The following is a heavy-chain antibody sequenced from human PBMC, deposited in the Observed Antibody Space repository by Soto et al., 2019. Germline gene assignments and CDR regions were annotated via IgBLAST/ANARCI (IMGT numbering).Heavy chain of an antibody. J-gene: IGHJ4*02. CDR1: GYTFTSYA. V-gene: IGHV1-3*01. Sequence: ASVKVSCKASGYTFTSYAMHWVRQAPGQRLEWMGWINAGNGNTGYAQKFQGRVTMTRNTSISTAYMELSSLRSEDTAVYYCARGRRYDSSNLYYWGQGTQVTVSS. CDR3: ARGRRYDSSNLYY. D-gene: IGHD3-22*01. CDR2: INAGNGNT.